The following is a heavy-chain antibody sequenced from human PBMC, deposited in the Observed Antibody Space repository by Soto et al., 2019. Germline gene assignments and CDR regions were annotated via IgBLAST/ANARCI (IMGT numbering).Heavy chain of an antibody. V-gene: IGHV1-69*13. CDR1: GGTFSSYS. Sequence: SVKVSCKASGGTFSSYSISWVRQAPVQGLEWMGGIIPIFGTANYAQKFQDRVTITADESTSTAYMELSSLRSEDTAVYYCARGTAASPYGMDVWGQGTTVAVSS. J-gene: IGHJ6*02. D-gene: IGHD6-13*01. CDR2: IIPIFGTA. CDR3: ARGTAASPYGMDV.